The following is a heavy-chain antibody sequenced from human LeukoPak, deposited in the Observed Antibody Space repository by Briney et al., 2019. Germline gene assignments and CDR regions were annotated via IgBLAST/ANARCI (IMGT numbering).Heavy chain of an antibody. CDR2: INPSGGST. V-gene: IGHV1-46*01. Sequence: GASVKVSCKASGYTFTGYYMHWVRQAPGQGLEWMGIINPSGGSTSYAQKFQGRVTMTRDTSTSTVYMELSSLRSEDTAVYYCAREGGEVATITTYYFDYWGQGTLVTVSS. CDR1: GYTFTGYY. J-gene: IGHJ4*02. CDR3: AREGGEVATITTYYFDY. D-gene: IGHD5-12*01.